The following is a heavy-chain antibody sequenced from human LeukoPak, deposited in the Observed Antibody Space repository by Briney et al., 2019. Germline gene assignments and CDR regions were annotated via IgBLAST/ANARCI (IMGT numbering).Heavy chain of an antibody. V-gene: IGHV3-48*03. Sequence: GGSLRLSCAASGFTFSSYEMNWVRQAPGKGLEWVSYISSSGSTIYYADSVKGRFTISRDNSKNTLYLQMNSLRAEDTAVYYCAKDLAAPGFDPWGQGTLVTVSS. CDR1: GFTFSSYE. D-gene: IGHD6-13*01. CDR2: ISSSGSTI. CDR3: AKDLAAPGFDP. J-gene: IGHJ5*02.